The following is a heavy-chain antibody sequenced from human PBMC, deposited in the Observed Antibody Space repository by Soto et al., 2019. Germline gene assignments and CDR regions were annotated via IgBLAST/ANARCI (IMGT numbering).Heavy chain of an antibody. D-gene: IGHD6-13*01. CDR3: ARDRVLGGGQQLVRLAY. CDR1: GFTFSSYG. CDR2: IWYDGSNK. V-gene: IGHV3-33*01. J-gene: IGHJ4*02. Sequence: QVQLVESGGGVVQPGRSLRLSCAAPGFTFSSYGMHWVRQAPGKGLEWVAVIWYDGSNKYYADSVKGRFTISRDNSKNTLYLQMNSLRAEDTAVYYCARDRVLGGGQQLVRLAYWGQGTLVTVSS.